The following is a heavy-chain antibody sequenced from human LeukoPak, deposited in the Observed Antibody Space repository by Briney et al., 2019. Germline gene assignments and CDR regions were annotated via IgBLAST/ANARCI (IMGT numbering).Heavy chain of an antibody. CDR2: ISSSGSTI. CDR1: GFTFSSYE. D-gene: IGHD2-2*01. V-gene: IGHV3-48*03. CDR3: ARVVPAAKIDY. J-gene: IGHJ4*02. Sequence: PGGSLRLSCAASGFTFSSYEMNWVRQAPGKGLEWVSYISSSGSTIYYADSVKGRFTISRDNAKNSLYLQMNSLRAEDTAVYYCARVVPAAKIDYWGQGTLVTVSS.